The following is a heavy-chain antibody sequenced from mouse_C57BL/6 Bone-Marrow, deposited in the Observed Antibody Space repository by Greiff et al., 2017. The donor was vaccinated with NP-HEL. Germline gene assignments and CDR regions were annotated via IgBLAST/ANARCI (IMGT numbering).Heavy chain of an antibody. D-gene: IGHD1-1*01. J-gene: IGHJ4*01. CDR2: IDPETGGT. CDR1: GYTFTDYE. V-gene: IGHV1-15*01. Sequence: QVQLQQSGAELVRPGASVTLSCKASGYTFTDYEMHWVKQTPVHGLEWIGAIDPETGGTAYNQKFKGKAILTADKSSSTAYMELRGLTSEDSAVYYCTRSPNYYYGSSYKAMDYWGQGTSVTVSS. CDR3: TRSPNYYYGSSYKAMDY.